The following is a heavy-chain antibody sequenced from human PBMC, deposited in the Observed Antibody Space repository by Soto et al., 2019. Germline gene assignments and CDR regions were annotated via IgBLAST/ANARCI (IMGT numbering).Heavy chain of an antibody. Sequence: QVQLQESGPGLVKPSETLSLTCTVSGGSVSSGSYYWSWIRQPPGKGLEWIGYIYYSGSTNYNPSLKSRVTISVATSKNQFSLKLSSVTAADTAVYYCARVFLDSVLARYFDWLSDVGWFDPWGQGTLVTVSS. D-gene: IGHD3-9*01. CDR2: IYYSGST. J-gene: IGHJ5*02. CDR3: ARVFLDSVLARYFDWLSDVGWFDP. V-gene: IGHV4-61*01. CDR1: GGSVSSGSYY.